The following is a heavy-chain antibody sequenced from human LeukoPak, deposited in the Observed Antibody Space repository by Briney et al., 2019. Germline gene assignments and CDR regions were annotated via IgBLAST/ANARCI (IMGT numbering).Heavy chain of an antibody. CDR2: ISSSGSTI. Sequence: PGGSLRLSCAASGFTFNDYYMSWFRQAPGKGLEWVSYISSSGSTIFYADSVKGRFTISRENAKNSLYLQMKGLRAEDTAVYYCVRGGESTWSWGQGTLVTVSS. J-gene: IGHJ5*02. CDR3: VRGGESTWS. D-gene: IGHD2-15*01. V-gene: IGHV3-11*04. CDR1: GFTFNDYY.